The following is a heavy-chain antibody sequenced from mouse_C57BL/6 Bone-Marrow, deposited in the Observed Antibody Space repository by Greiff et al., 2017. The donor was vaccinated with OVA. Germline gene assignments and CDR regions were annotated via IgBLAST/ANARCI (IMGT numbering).Heavy chain of an antibody. Sequence: VTLKVSGAELVRPGASVKLSCTASGFNIKDDYMHWVKQRPEQGLEWIGWIYPENGDTEYASKFQGKATITADTSSNTAYLQLSSLTSEDTAVYYCTTIVYYYGSSYGYFDVWGTGTTVTVSS. CDR1: GFNIKDDY. J-gene: IGHJ1*03. D-gene: IGHD1-1*01. CDR3: TTIVYYYGSSYGYFDV. V-gene: IGHV14-4*01. CDR2: IYPENGDT.